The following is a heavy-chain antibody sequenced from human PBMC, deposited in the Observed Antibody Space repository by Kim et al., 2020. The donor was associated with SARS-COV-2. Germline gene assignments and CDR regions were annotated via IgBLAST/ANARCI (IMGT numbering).Heavy chain of an antibody. J-gene: IGHJ3*02. Sequence: ADSRKGRFNIPRDNSKNTLYLKMNRLRAEETAVYYCARSRDGYINDAFDIWGQGTMVTVSS. D-gene: IGHD5-12*01. V-gene: IGHV3-33*01. CDR3: ARSRDGYINDAFDI.